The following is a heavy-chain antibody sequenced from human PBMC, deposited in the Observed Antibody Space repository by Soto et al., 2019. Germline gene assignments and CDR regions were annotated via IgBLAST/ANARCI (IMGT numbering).Heavy chain of an antibody. CDR2: IIPLFGTA. CDR1: GGTFSSYA. Sequence: QVQLVQSGAEVKKPGSSVKVSCKASGGTFSSYAISWVRQAPGQGLEWMGGIIPLFGTANYAQKFQGRVTITADESTSTAYMELSSLRSEETAVYYCARGYCSSTSCYIKAYYYGMDVWGQGTTVTVSS. CDR3: ARGYCSSTSCYIKAYYYGMDV. V-gene: IGHV1-69*01. J-gene: IGHJ6*02. D-gene: IGHD2-2*02.